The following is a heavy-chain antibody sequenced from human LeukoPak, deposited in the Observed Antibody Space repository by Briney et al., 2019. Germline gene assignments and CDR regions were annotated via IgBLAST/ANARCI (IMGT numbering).Heavy chain of an antibody. CDR2: IIPIFGTA. V-gene: IGHV1-69*13. D-gene: IGHD3-22*01. CDR1: GYTFTGYY. J-gene: IGHJ4*02. CDR3: ASRAPPPGYYYDFFDY. Sequence: GASVKVSCKASGYTFTGYYMHWVRQAPGQGLEWMGGIIPIFGTANYAQKFQGRVTITADESTSTAYMELSSLRSEDTAVYYCASRAPPPGYYYDFFDYWGQGTLVTVSS.